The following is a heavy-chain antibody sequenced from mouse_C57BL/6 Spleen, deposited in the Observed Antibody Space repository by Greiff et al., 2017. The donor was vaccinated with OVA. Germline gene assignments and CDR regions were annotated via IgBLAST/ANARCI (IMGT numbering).Heavy chain of an antibody. V-gene: IGHV14-1*01. CDR3: TARLLRSLYFDV. CDR1: GFNIKDYY. D-gene: IGHD1-1*01. Sequence: EVQLQQSGAELVRPGASVKLSCTASGFNIKDYYMHWVKQRPEQGLEWIGRIDPEDGDTEYAPKFQGKATMTADTSSNTAYLQLSSLTSEDTAVYYWTARLLRSLYFDVWGTGTTVTVSS. CDR2: IDPEDGDT. J-gene: IGHJ1*03.